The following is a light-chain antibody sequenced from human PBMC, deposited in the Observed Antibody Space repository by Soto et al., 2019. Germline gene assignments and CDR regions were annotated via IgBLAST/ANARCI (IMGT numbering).Light chain of an antibody. V-gene: IGKV1-5*01. CDR3: QQYNNYST. CDR1: QSISDW. CDR2: DAS. Sequence: DIQMTQSPSTLSASAGERVTITCRASQSISDWLAWFQLKPGKAPKLLIYDASSLESGVPSRFSGSGSGTEFTLTISSLQPDDFATYYCQQYNNYSTFGQGTKVDIK. J-gene: IGKJ1*01.